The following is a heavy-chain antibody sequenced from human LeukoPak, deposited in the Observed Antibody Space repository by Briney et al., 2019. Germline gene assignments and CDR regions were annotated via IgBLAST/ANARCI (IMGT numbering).Heavy chain of an antibody. J-gene: IGHJ4*02. Sequence: ESPKISCKASGYISTSYWMVWVRQPPAKRLEWMGIIYHSDCDTGYSPSFQGGITISADESTNTTYCQQSSLQTSDNTMYYCTRHGSDFTSAIYYFALWGQGTLVSLS. CDR2: IYHSDCDT. D-gene: IGHD2-21*01. CDR1: GYISTSYW. CDR3: TRHGSDFTSAIYYFAL. V-gene: IGHV5-51*01.